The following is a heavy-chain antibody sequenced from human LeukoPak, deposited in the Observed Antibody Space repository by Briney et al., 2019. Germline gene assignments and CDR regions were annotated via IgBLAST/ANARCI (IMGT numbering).Heavy chain of an antibody. Sequence: GGSLRLSCAASGFTFDDYAMHWVRQAPGKGLEWVSGISWNSGSIGYADSLKGRFTISRDNAKNSLYLQMNSLRAEDTALYYCAKDKAEGGYGSGSYDTWGQGTLVTVSS. CDR2: ISWNSGSI. V-gene: IGHV3-9*01. CDR1: GFTFDDYA. D-gene: IGHD3-10*01. J-gene: IGHJ4*02. CDR3: AKDKAEGGYGSGSYDT.